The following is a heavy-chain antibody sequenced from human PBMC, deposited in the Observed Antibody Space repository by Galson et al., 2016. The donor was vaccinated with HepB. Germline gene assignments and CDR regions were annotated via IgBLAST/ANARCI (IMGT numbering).Heavy chain of an antibody. CDR3: TRAKFTARNIVIVPAELNY. Sequence: SLRLSCAASGFTFSTFAIHWVRRAPGTGLEWVAAISSDGRTTYYEDYTTRRFTSSRDNSKDTHYLQINSLRAEDTAAYYCTRAKFTARNIVIVPAELNYWGQGTLVTVSS. CDR1: GFTFSTFA. D-gene: IGHD2-2*01. CDR2: ISSDGRTT. J-gene: IGHJ4*02. V-gene: IGHV3-30*03.